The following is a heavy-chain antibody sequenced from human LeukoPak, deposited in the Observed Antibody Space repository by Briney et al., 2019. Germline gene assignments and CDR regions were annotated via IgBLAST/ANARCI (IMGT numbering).Heavy chain of an antibody. CDR1: GFTFSRYG. CDR3: AKASSGSDY. J-gene: IGHJ4*02. CDR2: ISGSGGST. Sequence: GGSLRLSCAASGFTFSRYGMHWVRQAPGKGLEWVSAISGSGGSTYYADSVKGRFTISRDNFKNTLYLQMNSLRAEDTAVYYCAKASSGSDYWGQGTLVTVSS. V-gene: IGHV3-23*01. D-gene: IGHD6-19*01.